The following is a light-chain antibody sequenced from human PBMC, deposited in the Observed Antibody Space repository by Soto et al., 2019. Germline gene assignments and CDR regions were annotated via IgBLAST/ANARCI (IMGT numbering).Light chain of an antibody. J-gene: IGKJ1*01. CDR1: QSISND. CDR2: AAS. Sequence: DIQMTQSPSSLSASVGDRVTITCRASQSISNDLNWYQQKPGRAPKVLIYAASSLQSWVPSRFSGSGSGTDFTLTISNLQPEDFATYYCQQSYSTPRTFVQGTKVEIK. V-gene: IGKV1-39*01. CDR3: QQSYSTPRT.